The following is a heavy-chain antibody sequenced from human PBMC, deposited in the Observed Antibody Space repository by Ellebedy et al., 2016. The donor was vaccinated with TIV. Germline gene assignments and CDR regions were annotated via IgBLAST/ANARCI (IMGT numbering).Heavy chain of an antibody. CDR1: GLTFSNNA. CDR3: ARDPVGVGPAFDI. J-gene: IGHJ3*02. D-gene: IGHD4-23*01. V-gene: IGHV3-23*01. CDR2: ISDSGSST. Sequence: GESLKISCAASGLTFSNNAMSWVRQAPGKGLEWVSGISDSGSSTYYADSVKGRFTISRDNSKNTLYLQMNSLRAEDTAVYYCARDPVGVGPAFDIWGQGTMVTVSS.